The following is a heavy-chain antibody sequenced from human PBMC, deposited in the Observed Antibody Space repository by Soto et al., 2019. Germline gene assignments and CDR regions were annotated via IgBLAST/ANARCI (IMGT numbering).Heavy chain of an antibody. J-gene: IGHJ6*02. CDR2: ISGYNGDT. D-gene: IGHD2-8*01. V-gene: IGHV1-18*01. CDR3: AKNGQPPYYYGMDV. Sequence: ASVKVSCKACGDTFSRYGISWVRQAPGQGLEWMGWISGYNGDTNYAQKFQGRVTMTIDTSTTTAYMELRGLTSDDTAIYYCAKNGQPPYYYGMDVWGQGTTVTVSS. CDR1: GDTFSRYG.